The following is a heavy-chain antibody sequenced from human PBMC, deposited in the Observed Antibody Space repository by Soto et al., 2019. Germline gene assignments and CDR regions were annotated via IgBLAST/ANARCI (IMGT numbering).Heavy chain of an antibody. D-gene: IGHD3-3*01. V-gene: IGHV1-69*11. Sequence: ASVKVSCKVSGGIFSSYAISRVRQAPGQGLEWMGRIIPAVGTANYAQRFQGRVTITADESTSTAFMELSSLRSDDTAVYYCARDKDFWSGFWGSCLDPWGQGTLVTVSS. CDR1: GGIFSSYA. CDR3: ARDKDFWSGFWGSCLDP. J-gene: IGHJ5*02. CDR2: IIPAVGTA.